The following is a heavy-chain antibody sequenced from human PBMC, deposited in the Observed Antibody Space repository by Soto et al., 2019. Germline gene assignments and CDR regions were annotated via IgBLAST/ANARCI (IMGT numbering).Heavy chain of an antibody. Sequence: SETLSLTCTVSGGSISSYYWSWIRQPPGKGLEWIGYIYYSGSTNYNPSLKSRVTISVDTSKNQFSLKLSSVTAADTAVYYCARYCSGWNYYYYYYMDVWGKGTTVTVSS. D-gene: IGHD6-19*01. CDR3: ARYCSGWNYYYYYYMDV. J-gene: IGHJ6*03. V-gene: IGHV4-59*01. CDR2: IYYSGST. CDR1: GGSISSYY.